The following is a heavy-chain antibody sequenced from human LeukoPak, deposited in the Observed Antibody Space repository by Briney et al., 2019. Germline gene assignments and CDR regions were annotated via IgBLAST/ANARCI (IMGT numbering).Heavy chain of an antibody. J-gene: IGHJ4*02. V-gene: IGHV4-34*01. D-gene: IGHD6-25*01. CDR2: IHPSGST. Sequence: SETLSLTCAIYGGSFSHYYWSWIRQPPGKGLEWVGEIHPSGSTSFNPSLESRVSISRDTSKNQFSLKLTSVTAADTAVYYCSRGSDESKTGDYWGQGTLVTVFS. CDR3: SRGSDESKTGDY. CDR1: GGSFSHYY.